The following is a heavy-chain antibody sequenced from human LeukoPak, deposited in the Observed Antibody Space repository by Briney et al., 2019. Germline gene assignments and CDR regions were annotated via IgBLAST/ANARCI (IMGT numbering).Heavy chain of an antibody. Sequence: ASVKVSCKASGYTFTGYYMHWVRQAPRQGLEWMGWINPNSGGTNYAQKFQGRVTMTRDTSISTAYMELSRLRSDGTAVYYCAREGSGSSYYFDYWGQGTLVTVSS. D-gene: IGHD1-26*01. V-gene: IGHV1-2*02. CDR2: INPNSGGT. CDR1: GYTFTGYY. CDR3: AREGSGSSYYFDY. J-gene: IGHJ4*02.